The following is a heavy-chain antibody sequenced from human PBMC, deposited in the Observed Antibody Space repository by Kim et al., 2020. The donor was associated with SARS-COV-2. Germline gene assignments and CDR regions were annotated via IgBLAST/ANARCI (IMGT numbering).Heavy chain of an antibody. CDR3: ARVRITMIVVVSTVDAFDI. CDR1: GGSISSGGYY. Sequence: SETLSLTCTVSGGSISSGGYYWSWIRQHPGKGLEWIGYIYYSGSTYYNQSLKSRVTISVDTSKNQFSLKLSSVTAADTAVYYCARVRITMIVVVSTVDAFDIWGQGTMVTVSS. V-gene: IGHV4-31*03. D-gene: IGHD3-22*01. J-gene: IGHJ3*02. CDR2: IYYSGST.